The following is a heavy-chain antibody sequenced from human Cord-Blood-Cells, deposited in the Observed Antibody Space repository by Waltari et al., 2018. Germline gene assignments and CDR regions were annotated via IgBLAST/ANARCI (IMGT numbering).Heavy chain of an antibody. V-gene: IGHV4-34*01. D-gene: IGHD3-9*01. CDR3: ARGRSGLFDY. CDR1: GGSFSGYY. J-gene: IGHJ4*02. CDR2: INHSGST. Sequence: QVQLQQWGAGLLKPSETLSLTCAVYGGSFSGYYWSWIRQPPGKGLEWIGEINHSGSTNYHPSLKRRVTITVDTSKDQFSLKLGSVTAADTAVYYCARGRSGLFDYWGQGTLVTVSS.